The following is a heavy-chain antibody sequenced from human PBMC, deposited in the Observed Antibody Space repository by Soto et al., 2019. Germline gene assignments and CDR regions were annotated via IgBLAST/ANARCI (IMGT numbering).Heavy chain of an antibody. J-gene: IGHJ4*02. V-gene: IGHV1-18*01. CDR3: ARRLYGDYDY. Sequence: QDQLVQSGAEVKEPGASVKVSCKASGYSFTTSGITWVRQAPGQGREWMGWISTYNGNTNYAQKLQDIVTLTTDTSTSTAYMELRSLRSDDTAVYYCARRLYGDYDYWGQGTLVTVSS. CDR1: GYSFTTSG. D-gene: IGHD4-17*01. CDR2: ISTYNGNT.